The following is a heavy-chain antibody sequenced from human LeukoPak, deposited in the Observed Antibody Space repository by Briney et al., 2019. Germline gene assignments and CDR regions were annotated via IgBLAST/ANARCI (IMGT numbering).Heavy chain of an antibody. CDR3: ARNPLISGYYYYYMDV. CDR1: GFTFSSYS. CDR2: ISSGGGYT. V-gene: IGHV3-21*06. Sequence: GGSLILSCAASGFTFSSYSMNWVRQAPGKVLEWVSSISSGGGYTYYADSVKGRFTISRDNAKNSLYLQMNSLRAEDTAVYYCARNPLISGYYYYYMDVWGKGTTVTVSS. D-gene: IGHD3-16*01. J-gene: IGHJ6*03.